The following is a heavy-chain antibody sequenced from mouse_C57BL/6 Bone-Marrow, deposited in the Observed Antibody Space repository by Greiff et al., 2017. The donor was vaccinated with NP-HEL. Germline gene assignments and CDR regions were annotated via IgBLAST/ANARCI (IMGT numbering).Heavy chain of an antibody. CDR2: ISSGGSYT. Sequence: EVQRVESGGDLVKPGGSLKLSCAASGFTFSSYGLSWVRQTPDKRLEWVATISSGGSYTYYPDSVKGRFTISRDNAKNTLYLQMSSLKSEDTAMYYCAIYYYGSSCYWGQGTTLTVSS. CDR3: AIYYYGSSCY. J-gene: IGHJ2*01. V-gene: IGHV5-6*01. D-gene: IGHD1-1*01. CDR1: GFTFSSYG.